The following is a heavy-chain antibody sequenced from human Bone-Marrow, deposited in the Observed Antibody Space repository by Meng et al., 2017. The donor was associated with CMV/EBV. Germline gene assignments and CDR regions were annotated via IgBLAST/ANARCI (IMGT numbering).Heavy chain of an antibody. CDR2: IWYDGSNK. J-gene: IGHJ6*02. V-gene: IGHV3-33*06. CDR3: AKGQEQRITIFGVVIIPHYGMDV. D-gene: IGHD3-3*01. Sequence: GESLKISCAASGFTFSSYGMHWVRQAPGKGLEWVAVIWYDGSNKYYADSVKGRFTISRDNSKNTLYLQMNSLRAEDTAVYYCAKGQEQRITIFGVVIIPHYGMDVWGQGATVTGSS. CDR1: GFTFSSYG.